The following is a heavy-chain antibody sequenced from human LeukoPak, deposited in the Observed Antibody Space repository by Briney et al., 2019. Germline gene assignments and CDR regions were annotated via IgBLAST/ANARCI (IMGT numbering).Heavy chain of an antibody. D-gene: IGHD2-15*01. CDR2: ISPRSTTI. Sequence: GGSLRLSCAASGFTFNDHYMTWIRQAPGKGLEWVSYISPRSTTIYYADSVKGRFTISRDNAKNSLYLQMNSLRAEDTAVYYCARVMVAPTNWFDPWGQGTLVTVSS. V-gene: IGHV3-11*04. CDR1: GFTFNDHY. J-gene: IGHJ5*02. CDR3: ARVMVAPTNWFDP.